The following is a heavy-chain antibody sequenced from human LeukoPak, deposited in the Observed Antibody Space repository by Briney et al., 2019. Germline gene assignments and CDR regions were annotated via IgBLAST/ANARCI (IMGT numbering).Heavy chain of an antibody. D-gene: IGHD6-19*01. CDR2: ISSSSSYI. J-gene: IGHJ4*02. Sequence: GGSLRLSCAASGFPFSAYSMNWVRQAPGKGLELVSSISSSSSYIYYADSVKSRFTISRDNAKNSLYLQLNSLRAEDTAVFYCARGRSVSGTPEFDYWGQGTLVTVSS. CDR1: GFPFSAYS. V-gene: IGHV3-21*01. CDR3: ARGRSVSGTPEFDY.